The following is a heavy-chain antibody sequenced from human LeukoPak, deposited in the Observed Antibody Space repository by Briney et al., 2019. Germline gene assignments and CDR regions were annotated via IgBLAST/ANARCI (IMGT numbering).Heavy chain of an antibody. CDR2: IYSGGST. CDR3: ARDRPPYYDSSGRHNYFDY. CDR1: GFTVSSNY. Sequence: PGGSLRLSCAASGFTVSSNYMSWVRQAPGKGLEWVSVIYSGGSTYYADSVKGRFTISRDNSKNSLYLQMNSLRAEDTAVYYCARDRPPYYDSSGRHNYFDYWGQGTLVTVSS. J-gene: IGHJ4*02. D-gene: IGHD3-22*01. V-gene: IGHV3-66*01.